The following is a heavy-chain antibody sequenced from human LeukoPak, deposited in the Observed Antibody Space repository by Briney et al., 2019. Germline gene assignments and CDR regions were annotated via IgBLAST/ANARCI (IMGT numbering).Heavy chain of an antibody. D-gene: IGHD4-17*01. CDR1: GYTFTGYY. CDR2: INPNSGGT. CDR3: ARDNRSSTGTVTSAGVDY. V-gene: IGHV1-2*02. J-gene: IGHJ4*02. Sequence: GASVKVSCKASGYTFTGYYMHWVRQAPGQGLEWMGWINPNSGGTNYAQKFQGRVTMTRDTSISTAYMELSRLRSDDTAVYYRARDNRSSTGTVTSAGVDYWGQGTLVTVSS.